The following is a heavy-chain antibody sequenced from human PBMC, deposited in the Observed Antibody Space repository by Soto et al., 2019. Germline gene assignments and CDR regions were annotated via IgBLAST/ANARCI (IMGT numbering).Heavy chain of an antibody. J-gene: IGHJ6*02. D-gene: IGHD6-13*01. CDR1: GYSFTSYW. Sequence: GESLKISFKVSGYSFTSYWIGWVRQMPGKGLEWMGIIYPGDSDTRYSPSFQGQVTISADKSISTAYLQWSSLKASDTAMYYCARVYSSTWTYYYYGMDVWGQGTTVTVSS. V-gene: IGHV5-51*01. CDR2: IYPGDSDT. CDR3: ARVYSSTWTYYYYGMDV.